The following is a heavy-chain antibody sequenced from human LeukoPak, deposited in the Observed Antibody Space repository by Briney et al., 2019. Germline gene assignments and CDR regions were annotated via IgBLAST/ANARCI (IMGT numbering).Heavy chain of an antibody. CDR2: IKQDGSEK. V-gene: IGHV3-7*01. CDR1: GFTFSSYW. D-gene: IGHD3-9*01. CDR3: AKDGDMLTDYYVHEYDY. Sequence: PGGSLRLSCAASGFTFSSYWMSWVRQAPGKGLEWVANIKQDGSEKYYVDSVKGRFTISRDNAKNSLYLQMNSLRAEDTAVYYCAKDGDMLTDYYVHEYDYWGQGTLVTVSS. J-gene: IGHJ4*02.